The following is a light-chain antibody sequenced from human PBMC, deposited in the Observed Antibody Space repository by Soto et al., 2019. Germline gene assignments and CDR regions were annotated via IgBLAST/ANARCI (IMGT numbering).Light chain of an antibody. CDR3: QQYAASPRT. CDR1: QSVSNNY. V-gene: IGKV3-20*01. CDR2: GAS. Sequence: EVVLTQSPGTLSLSPRERATLSCKASQSVSNNYLAWYQHKPGQAPGLLIYGASNRAPGIPDRFSGSGSGPDFPLTISRLEPADFAVHYCQQYAASPRTFGQGTLVEVK. J-gene: IGKJ1*01.